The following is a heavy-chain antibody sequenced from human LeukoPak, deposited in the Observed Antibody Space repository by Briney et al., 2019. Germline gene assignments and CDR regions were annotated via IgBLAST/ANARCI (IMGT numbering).Heavy chain of an antibody. J-gene: IGHJ4*02. D-gene: IGHD6-19*01. CDR1: GFTFSSYS. CDR2: ISSSSSYI. CDR3: ATSQSSVAGIVGD. V-gene: IGHV3-21*01. Sequence: SGGSLRLSCAASGFTFSSYSMNWVRQAPGKGLEWVSSISSSSSYIYYADSVKGRFTISRDNAKNSLYLQMNSLRVEDTAVYYCATSQSSVAGIVGDWGQGTLVTVSS.